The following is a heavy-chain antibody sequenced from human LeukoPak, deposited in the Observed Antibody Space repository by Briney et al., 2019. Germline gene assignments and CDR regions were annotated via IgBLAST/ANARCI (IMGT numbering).Heavy chain of an antibody. J-gene: IGHJ4*02. V-gene: IGHV4-30-2*01. CDR3: ARAPIAAAGLSYFDY. Sequence: SETLSLTCAVSGGSISRGGYSWSWIRQPPGKGLEWIGYIYHSGSTYYNPSLKSRVTISLDRSKTQFSLKLSSVAAADTAVYYCARAPIAAAGLSYFDYWGQGTLVTVSS. CDR1: GGSISRGGYS. CDR2: IYHSGST. D-gene: IGHD6-13*01.